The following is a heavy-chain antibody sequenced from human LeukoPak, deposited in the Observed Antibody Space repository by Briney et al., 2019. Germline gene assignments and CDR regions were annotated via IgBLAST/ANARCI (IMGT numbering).Heavy chain of an antibody. D-gene: IGHD6-19*01. CDR1: GFTFSSYW. V-gene: IGHV3-7*03. J-gene: IGHJ4*02. CDR2: IEQDGSEK. CDR3: AGGRGWSSDY. Sequence: GGSLRLSCATSGFTFSSYWMNWVRQAPGKGLEWVANIEQDGSEKNYVDSVKGRFTISRDDAKNSLYLQMSSLRAEDTAVYYCAGGRGWSSDYWGQGTLVTVSS.